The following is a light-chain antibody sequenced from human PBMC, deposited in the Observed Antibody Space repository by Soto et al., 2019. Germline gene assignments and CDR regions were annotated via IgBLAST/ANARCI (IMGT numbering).Light chain of an antibody. V-gene: IGLV2-23*02. CDR2: EVT. CDR3: CSYAGNSEV. CDR1: SGDVGSYNL. Sequence: QSALTQPASVSGSPGPSITIPCTGTSGDVGSYNLVSWYQQHPGKAPKLLIYEVTERPSGVSNRFSGSKSGNTASLTISGLQPDDEADYYCCSYAGNSEVFGTGTKLTVL. J-gene: IGLJ1*01.